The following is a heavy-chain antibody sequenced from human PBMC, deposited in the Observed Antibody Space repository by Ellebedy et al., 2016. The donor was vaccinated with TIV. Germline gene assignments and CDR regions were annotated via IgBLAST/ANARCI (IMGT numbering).Heavy chain of an antibody. CDR3: ARRVSYGDYAAQVNSWFYV. J-gene: IGHJ5*02. Sequence: GESLKISCVVSGFNFRSYWLGWVRQAPGKGLAWVANIYQDGSQKYYVDSAEGRFTISRDNAKNSLYLEMRSLRVEDTAMYYCARRVSYGDYAAQVNSWFYVWGQGIPVTVSP. V-gene: IGHV3-7*01. CDR1: GFNFRSYW. D-gene: IGHD4-17*01. CDR2: IYQDGSQK.